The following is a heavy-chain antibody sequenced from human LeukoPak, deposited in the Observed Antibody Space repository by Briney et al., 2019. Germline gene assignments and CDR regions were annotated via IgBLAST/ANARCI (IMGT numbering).Heavy chain of an antibody. CDR2: IHSDGTTT. D-gene: IGHD3-22*01. J-gene: IGHJ5*02. CDR1: GFTFNIYW. Sequence: PGGSLRLSCEASGFTFNIYWMNWVRLAPGKGLVSVSRIHSDGTTTSYADSVKGRFTISRDNAKNTVYLQMNNLRAEDTAVYFCARDVYYSLDPWGQGTQVTVSS. CDR3: ARDVYYSLDP. V-gene: IGHV3-74*01.